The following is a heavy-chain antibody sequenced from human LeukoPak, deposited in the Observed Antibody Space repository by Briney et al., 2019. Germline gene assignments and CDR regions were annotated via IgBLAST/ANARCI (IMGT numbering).Heavy chain of an antibody. D-gene: IGHD6-6*01. CDR3: AREVGTEYSSSSSPPFDY. V-gene: IGHV1-18*01. Sequence: ASVKVSCKASGYTFTSYGISWVRQAPGQGLEWMGWISAYNGNTSYAQKLQGRVTMTTDTSTSTAYMELRSLRSDDTAVYYCAREVGTEYSSSSSPPFDYWGQGTLVTVSS. CDR1: GYTFTSYG. J-gene: IGHJ4*02. CDR2: ISAYNGNT.